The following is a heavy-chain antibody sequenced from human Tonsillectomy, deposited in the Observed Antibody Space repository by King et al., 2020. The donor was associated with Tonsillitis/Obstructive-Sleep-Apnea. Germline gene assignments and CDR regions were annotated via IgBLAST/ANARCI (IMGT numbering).Heavy chain of an antibody. CDR1: GGSISSGIYY. Sequence: QLQESGPGLVKPSQTLSLTCTVSGGSISSGIYYWNWIRQHPGRGLEWIGYIYHSGSTYYNPSLKSRVSISVDTSKNQFSLKLTSVTAADTAVYYCTRVHCTSNICYRRTYFFDSWGQGTLVTVSS. CDR3: TRVHCTSNICYRRTYFFDS. CDR2: IYHSGST. J-gene: IGHJ4*02. D-gene: IGHD2-2*02. V-gene: IGHV4-31*03.